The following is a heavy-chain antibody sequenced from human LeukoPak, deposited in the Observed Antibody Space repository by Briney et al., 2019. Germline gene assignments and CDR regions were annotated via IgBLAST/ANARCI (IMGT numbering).Heavy chain of an antibody. J-gene: IGHJ3*02. V-gene: IGHV1-24*01. CDR3: ATDRGVATMGYDAFDI. CDR1: GYTLTELS. D-gene: IGHD5-12*01. CDR2: FDPEDGET. Sequence: ASVKVSCKVSGYTLTELSMHWVRQAHGKGLEWMGGFDPEDGETIYAQKFQGRVTMTEDTSTDTAYMELSSLRSEDTAVYYCATDRGVATMGYDAFDIWGQGTMVTVSS.